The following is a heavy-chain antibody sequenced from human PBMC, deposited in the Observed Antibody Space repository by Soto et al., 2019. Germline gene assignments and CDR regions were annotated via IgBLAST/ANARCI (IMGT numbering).Heavy chain of an antibody. CDR3: AKGAARRYCSRSSCHPAVTY. J-gene: IGHJ4*02. Sequence: QVQLVESGGGVVQPGRSLRLSCAGSGFTFSNYGLHWVRQAPGKGLEWVAVISYDGSHKDYADSVKGRFTISRDNSNRRLDMQMGSLRAEDTAVYYCAKGAARRYCSRSSCHPAVTYWGQGTLITASS. V-gene: IGHV3-30*18. CDR2: ISYDGSHK. CDR1: GFTFSNYG. D-gene: IGHD2-15*01.